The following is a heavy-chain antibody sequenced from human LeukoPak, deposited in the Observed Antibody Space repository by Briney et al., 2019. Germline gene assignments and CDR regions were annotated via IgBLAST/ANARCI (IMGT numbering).Heavy chain of an antibody. CDR2: IWYDGSNI. Sequence: GGSLRLSCAASGLTLSSFGIHWVRQAPGKGLEWVAHIWYDGSNIYYADSVKGRFTVSRDNFKNTVYLQMNSLRAEDTAVYYCAKDFVDYYDGSGYPLHAFDIWGQGTTVTVSS. V-gene: IGHV3-33*06. J-gene: IGHJ3*02. CDR1: GLTLSSFG. CDR3: AKDFVDYYDGSGYPLHAFDI. D-gene: IGHD3-22*01.